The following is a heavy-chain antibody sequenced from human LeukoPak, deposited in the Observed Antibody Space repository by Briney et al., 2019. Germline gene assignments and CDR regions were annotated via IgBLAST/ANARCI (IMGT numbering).Heavy chain of an antibody. J-gene: IGHJ6*03. CDR1: GGSTSSSGYY. D-gene: IGHD2-15*01. CDR3: ARSGVVVAATPEFGQYYYYYYMDV. V-gene: IGHV4-39*07. CDR2: IYYSGST. Sequence: SQTLSLTCSVSGGSTSSSGYYWGWIRQPPGKGLEWIGSIYYSGSTYYNPSLTSRVTISVDTSKNPFSLKLSSVTAADTAVYYCARSGVVVAATPEFGQYYYYYYMDVWGKGTTVTISS.